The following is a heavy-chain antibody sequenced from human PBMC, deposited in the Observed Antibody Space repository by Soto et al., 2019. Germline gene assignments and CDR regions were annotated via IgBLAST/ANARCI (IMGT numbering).Heavy chain of an antibody. CDR3: SVHSTPWFSYCFQN. J-gene: IGHJ1*01. Sequence: EVQLEESGGDLVKPGGSLTLSCVASGFTFSDAWMSWVRQPPGKGLEWVGRIKSKTDGGTIDYAAPVKGIFTISRHDTRNTLYLEINRLKTENTAVSYSSVHSTPWFSYCFQNWGQGTLVTVSS. CDR2: IKSKTDGGTI. CDR1: GFTFSDAW. D-gene: IGHD1-26*01. V-gene: IGHV3-15*01.